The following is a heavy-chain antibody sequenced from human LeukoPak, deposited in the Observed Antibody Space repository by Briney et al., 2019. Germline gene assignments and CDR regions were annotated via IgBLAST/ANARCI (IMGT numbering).Heavy chain of an antibody. CDR2: IKTDGSEK. CDR3: ARDPFDSGDRYYGAFDL. CDR1: GFIFSSSW. J-gene: IGHJ3*01. Sequence: QPGGSLRLSRAASGFIFSSSWMSWVRQAPGKGLEWVANIKTDGSEKQYVDSVKGRFAISRDNAKNSLYLQMNSLRAEDTAVYYCARDPFDSGDRYYGAFDLWGQGTMVTVSS. D-gene: IGHD3-22*01. V-gene: IGHV3-7*01.